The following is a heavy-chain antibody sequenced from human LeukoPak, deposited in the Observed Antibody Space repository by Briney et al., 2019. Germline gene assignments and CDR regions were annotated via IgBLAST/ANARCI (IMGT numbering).Heavy chain of an antibody. CDR1: GFTFSSYA. CDR3: ARGRWSAPPIAYYYDY. Sequence: QPGGSLRLSCAASGFTFSSYAMHWVRQAPGKGLEWVAVISYDGSNKYYADSVKGRFTISRDNSKNTLYLQMNSLRAEDTAVYYCARGRWSAPPIAYYYDYWGQGTLVTVSS. V-gene: IGHV3-30*04. D-gene: IGHD2-21*01. CDR2: ISYDGSNK. J-gene: IGHJ4*02.